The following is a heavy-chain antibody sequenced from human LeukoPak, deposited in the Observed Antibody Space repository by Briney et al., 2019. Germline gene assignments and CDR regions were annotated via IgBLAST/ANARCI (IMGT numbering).Heavy chain of an antibody. D-gene: IGHD2-15*01. J-gene: IGHJ4*02. CDR2: INYSGGT. V-gene: IGHV4-31*08. CDR1: AGSISSGGYY. CDR3: VGGPGSLLH. Sequence: PSQTLSLTCTVSAGSISSGGYYWNWFRQHPGKGLEWIGYINYSGGTFYNPSLKSRVTISVDTSKNQFSLHLNSVTPEDTAVYYCVGGPGSLLHWGQGILVTVSS.